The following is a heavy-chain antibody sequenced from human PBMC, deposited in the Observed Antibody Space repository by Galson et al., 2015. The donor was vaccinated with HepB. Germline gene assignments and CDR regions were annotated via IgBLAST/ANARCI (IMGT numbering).Heavy chain of an antibody. V-gene: IGHV3-74*01. D-gene: IGHD1-26*01. Sequence: SLRLSCAASGFTFSSYWMHWVRQAPGKGLVWVSRINSDESITTYADSVKGRFTISRDNAKNTLFLQMNSLRVEDTAVYYCARRRYGGVYPDFDYWGQGTLVTVSS. CDR1: GFTFSSYW. CDR3: ARRRYGGVYPDFDY. CDR2: INSDESIT. J-gene: IGHJ4*02.